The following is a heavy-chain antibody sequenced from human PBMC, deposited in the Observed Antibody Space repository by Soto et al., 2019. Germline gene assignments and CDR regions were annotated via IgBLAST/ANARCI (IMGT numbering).Heavy chain of an antibody. CDR3: AVGRHKTSGSNTWFYP. J-gene: IGHJ5*02. CDR1: GVTFSSYA. D-gene: IGHD3-22*01. V-gene: IGHV3-23*01. CDR2: ISDTGGGT. Sequence: EVQLLESGGGLEQPGGSLRLSCAASGVTFSSYAMNWVRQAPGKGLEWVSTISDTGGGTFYAGSVKGRFTISRDNSKNTLYLQMHRLSADDSAIYFCAVGRHKTSGSNTWFYPWGRGTQVTVSS.